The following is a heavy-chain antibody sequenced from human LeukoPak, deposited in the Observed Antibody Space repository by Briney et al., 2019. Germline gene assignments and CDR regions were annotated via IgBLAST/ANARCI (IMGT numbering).Heavy chain of an antibody. CDR2: IGYDGSNK. V-gene: IGHV3-30*02. CDR1: GFTFSNYA. J-gene: IGHJ4*02. D-gene: IGHD6-19*01. CDR3: AKDPSTIYSSGLDY. Sequence: SGGSLRLSCAASGFTFSNYAMHWVRQAPGKGLEWVACIGYDGSNKYYADSVKGRITLSRDNSKNTVHVQMNSLRADDTAVYYCAKDPSTIYSSGLDYWGQGVLVTVSS.